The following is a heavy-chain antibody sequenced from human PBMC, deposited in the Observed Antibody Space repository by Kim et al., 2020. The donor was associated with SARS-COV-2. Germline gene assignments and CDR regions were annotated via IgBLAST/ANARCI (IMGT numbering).Heavy chain of an antibody. V-gene: IGHV4-30-4*01. CDR2: ISHSGST. J-gene: IGHJ4*03. CDR3: ARDTDGYARFAY. D-gene: IGHD2-2*01. CDR1: GDSISSGDYW. Sequence: SETLSLTCTVSGDSISSGDYWWTWIRQPPEKGLEWIGYISHSGSTYYNPSLMSRITISLDTSKNQFSLELTSMTAADTALYYCARDTDGYARFAYWGQGT.